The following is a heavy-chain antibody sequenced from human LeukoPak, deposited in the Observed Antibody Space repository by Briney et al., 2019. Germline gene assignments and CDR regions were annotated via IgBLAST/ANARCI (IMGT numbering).Heavy chain of an antibody. Sequence: AASVKVSCKASGGTFSSYAISWVRQAPGQGLEWMGWIIPILGIANYAQKFQGRVTITADKSTSTAYMELSSLRSEDTAVYYCASRGGVVPAAMGTKDAFDIWGQGTMVTVSS. CDR3: ASRGGVVPAAMGTKDAFDI. V-gene: IGHV1-69*10. D-gene: IGHD2-2*01. CDR2: IIPILGIA. CDR1: GGTFSSYA. J-gene: IGHJ3*02.